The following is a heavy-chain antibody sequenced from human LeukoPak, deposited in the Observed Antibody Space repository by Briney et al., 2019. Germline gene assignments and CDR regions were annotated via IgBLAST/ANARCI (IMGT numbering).Heavy chain of an antibody. V-gene: IGHV4-59*08. CDR2: IYYSGRT. Sequence: SETLSLTCTVSGGSISSYYWSWIRQSPGKGLEWIGYIYYSGRTNYNPSLKSRATISVDTSKNQFSLKLSSVTAADTAVYYCAGHHPRNTVDFWGQGTLVTVSS. CDR3: AGHHPRNTVDF. CDR1: GGSISSYY. J-gene: IGHJ4*02. D-gene: IGHD2/OR15-2a*01.